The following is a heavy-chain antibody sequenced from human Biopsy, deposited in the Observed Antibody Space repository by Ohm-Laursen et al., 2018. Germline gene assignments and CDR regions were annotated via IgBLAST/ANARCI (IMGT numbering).Heavy chain of an antibody. V-gene: IGHV4-59*01. CDR1: GDSISTYY. J-gene: IGHJ2*01. Sequence: SETLSLTCTVSGDSISTYYWSWIRQPPGKGLEWIGYVYYTGSTDYNPSLQGRVTISVDTSKNHFSLRLRSVTPADTAIYYCARDRGYYSDRTVPGYFDLWGRGTRVTVSS. CDR2: VYYTGST. D-gene: IGHD3-22*01. CDR3: ARDRGYYSDRTVPGYFDL.